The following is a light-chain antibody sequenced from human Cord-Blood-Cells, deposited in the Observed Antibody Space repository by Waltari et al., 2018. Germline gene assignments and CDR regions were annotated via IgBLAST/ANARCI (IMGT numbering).Light chain of an antibody. Sequence: DIQMTQSPSSLSASVGDRVTITCRASQGNSNYLAWYQHKAGKVPKLLIYAASTLQSRVPSRFSGSGSGTDFTLTISSLQPEDVATYYCQKYNSAPWTFGQGTKVEIK. CDR3: QKYNSAPWT. J-gene: IGKJ1*01. CDR2: AAS. V-gene: IGKV1-27*01. CDR1: QGNSNY.